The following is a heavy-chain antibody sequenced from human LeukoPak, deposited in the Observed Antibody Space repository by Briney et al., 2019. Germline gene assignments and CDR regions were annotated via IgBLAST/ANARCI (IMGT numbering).Heavy chain of an antibody. Sequence: PSETLSLTCTASGGSISSYYWSWIRHPPGKGLEWIGYIYYSGSTNYNPSLKSRVTISVDTSKNQYSLKQSSVTAANTAVYYCASDSRPVFVGEYYYYYYYMDVWGKGTTVTVSS. CDR3: ASDSRPVFVGEYYYYYYYMDV. CDR2: IYYSGST. V-gene: IGHV4-59*01. CDR1: GGSISSYY. D-gene: IGHD2-15*01. J-gene: IGHJ6*03.